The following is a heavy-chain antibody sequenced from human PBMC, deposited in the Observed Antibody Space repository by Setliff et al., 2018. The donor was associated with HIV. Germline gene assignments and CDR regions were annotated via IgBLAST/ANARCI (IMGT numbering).Heavy chain of an antibody. CDR3: ASTDYGSGSTNY. Sequence: PGGSLRLSCAASGFTFSSYEMNWVRQAPGKGLEWVSYYVDSVKGRFTISRDNAKNSLYLQMNSLRAEDTAVYYCASTDYGSGSTNYWGQGTLVTVSS. J-gene: IGHJ4*02. D-gene: IGHD3-10*01. V-gene: IGHV3-48*03. CDR1: GFTFSSYE.